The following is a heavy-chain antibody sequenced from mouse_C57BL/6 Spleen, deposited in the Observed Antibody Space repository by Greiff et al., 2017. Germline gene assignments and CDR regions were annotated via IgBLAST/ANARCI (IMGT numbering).Heavy chain of an antibody. Sequence: QVQLQQPGAELVKPGASVKVSCKASGYTFTSYWMHWVKQRPGQGLEWIGRIHPSDSDTNYNQKFKGKATLTVEKSSSTAYMQLSSLTSEDSAVYSCAINYGSSYTPFDYWGQGTTLTVSS. CDR2: IHPSDSDT. V-gene: IGHV1-74*01. J-gene: IGHJ2*01. D-gene: IGHD1-1*01. CDR1: GYTFTSYW. CDR3: AINYGSSYTPFDY.